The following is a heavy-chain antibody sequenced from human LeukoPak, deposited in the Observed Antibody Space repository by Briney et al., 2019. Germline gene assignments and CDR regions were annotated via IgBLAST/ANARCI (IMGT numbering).Heavy chain of an antibody. Sequence: GESLRLSCAASGFTFTSYWVHWVRQAPGKGLVWDSRVNSDGSSTTYADSVKGRFTIAKANAKNTPYLQMNSLRAEDTAVYYCARGRYYGMDVWGQGTTVTVSS. CDR2: VNSDGSST. CDR3: ARGRYYGMDV. CDR1: GFTFTSYW. V-gene: IGHV3-74*01. J-gene: IGHJ6*02.